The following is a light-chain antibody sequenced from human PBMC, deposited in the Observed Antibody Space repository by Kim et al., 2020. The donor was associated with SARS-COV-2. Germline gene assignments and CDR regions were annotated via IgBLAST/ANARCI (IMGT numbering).Light chain of an antibody. CDR1: QSIGTW. CDR2: KAS. Sequence: ASVGDRVTITCRASQSIGTWLVWYQQKPGKAPKLLIYKASNLESGVPSRFSGSGAETVFTLTISGLQPDDFATYYCQQYKSNSPYTFGQGTKLEI. J-gene: IGKJ2*01. CDR3: QQYKSNSPYT. V-gene: IGKV1-5*03.